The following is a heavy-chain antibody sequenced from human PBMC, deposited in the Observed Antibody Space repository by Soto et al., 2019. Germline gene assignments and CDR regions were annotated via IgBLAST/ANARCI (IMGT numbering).Heavy chain of an antibody. D-gene: IGHD5-18*01. V-gene: IGHV3-23*04. CDR1: GFTFSSYW. CDR2: ISGSGGST. Sequence: EVQLVESGGGLVQPGGSLRLSCAASGFTFSSYWMHWVRQAPGKGLVWVSAISGSGGSTYYADSVKGRFTISRDNSKNTLYLQMNSLRAEDTAVYYCAKDPVGYSYGYVLGHNDYWGQGTLVTVSS. CDR3: AKDPVGYSYGYVLGHNDY. J-gene: IGHJ4*02.